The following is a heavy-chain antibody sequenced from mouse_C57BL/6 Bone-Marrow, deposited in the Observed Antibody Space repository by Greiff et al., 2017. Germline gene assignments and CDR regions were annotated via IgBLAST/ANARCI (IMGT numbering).Heavy chain of an antibody. J-gene: IGHJ1*03. V-gene: IGHV5-17*01. Sequence: EVKLQEPGGGLVKPGGSLKLSCAAPGSTFRDSGMHWFRQALERGLEWVAYISSGSSTIYYADTVKGRVTLTRDNAKNTLFLQMPSLRSEDTAMYYCARKGRYDGYFYWYFDVWGTGTTVTVSS. CDR3: ARKGRYDGYFYWYFDV. CDR2: ISSGSSTI. D-gene: IGHD2-3*01. CDR1: GSTFRDSG.